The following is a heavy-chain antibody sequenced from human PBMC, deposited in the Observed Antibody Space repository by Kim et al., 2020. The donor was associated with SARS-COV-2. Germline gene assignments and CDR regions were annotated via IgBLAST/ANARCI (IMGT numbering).Heavy chain of an antibody. CDR2: INPNSGGT. J-gene: IGHJ4*02. CDR1: GYTFTGYY. Sequence: ASVKVSCKASGYTFTGYYMHWVRQAPGQGLEWMGWINPNSGGTNYAQKFQGRVTMTRDTSISTAYMELSRLRSDDTAVYYCARDLWDSSGSLGYWGQGTLVTVSS. V-gene: IGHV1-2*02. CDR3: ARDLWDSSGSLGY. D-gene: IGHD3-22*01.